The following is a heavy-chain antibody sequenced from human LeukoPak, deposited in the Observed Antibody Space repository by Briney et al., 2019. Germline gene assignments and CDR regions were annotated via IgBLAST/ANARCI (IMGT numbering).Heavy chain of an antibody. CDR1: GGSITNYY. V-gene: IGHV4-59*01. Sequence: SETLSLTCTVSGGSITNYYWSWIRQPPGKGLEYIGFIYHSGSTNYNPSLKSRVTMSVDKSKNQCSLRLSSVTAADTAICFCARSTQDSSTSFDYWGQGTLVTVSS. CDR2: IYHSGST. D-gene: IGHD6-6*01. CDR3: ARSTQDSSTSFDY. J-gene: IGHJ4*02.